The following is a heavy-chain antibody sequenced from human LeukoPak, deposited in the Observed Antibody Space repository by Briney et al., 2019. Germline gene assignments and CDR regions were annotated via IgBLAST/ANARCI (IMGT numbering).Heavy chain of an antibody. CDR3: AKDARITMIVVVFDY. Sequence: PGGSLRLSCAASGFTFSSYAMSWVRQAPGKGLEWVSAVSSSGGSTNYADYVKGQFTISRDNSKNTVYLHMNNLRAEDTAVYYCAKDARITMIVVVFDYWGQGTLVTVSS. J-gene: IGHJ4*02. CDR1: GFTFSSYA. CDR2: VSSSGGST. V-gene: IGHV3-23*01. D-gene: IGHD3-22*01.